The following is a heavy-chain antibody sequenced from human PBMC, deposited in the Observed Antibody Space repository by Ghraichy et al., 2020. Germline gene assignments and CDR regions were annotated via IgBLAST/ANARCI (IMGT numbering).Heavy chain of an antibody. CDR3: ARAGSYYGSGSYYNYYYYGMDV. V-gene: IGHV3-30-3*01. CDR2: ISYDGSNK. Sequence: GGSLRLTCAASGFTFSSYAMHWVRQAPGKGLEWVAVISYDGSNKYYADSVKGRFTISRDNSKNTLYLQMNSLRAEDTAVYYCARAGSYYGSGSYYNYYYYGMDVWGQGTTVTVSS. J-gene: IGHJ6*02. CDR1: GFTFSSYA. D-gene: IGHD3-10*01.